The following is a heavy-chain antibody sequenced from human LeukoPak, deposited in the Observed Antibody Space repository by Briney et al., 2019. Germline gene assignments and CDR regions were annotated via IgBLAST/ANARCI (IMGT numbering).Heavy chain of an antibody. CDR1: GYTLTELS. CDR2: FDPEDGET. Sequence: GASVKVSCKVSGYTLTELSMHWVRQAPGKGLEWMGGFDPEDGETIYAQKFQGRVTMTEDTSTDTAYMELSSLRSEDTAVYYCATGGGLVATILGTFFDYWGKGTLVTVSS. V-gene: IGHV1-24*01. D-gene: IGHD5-12*01. CDR3: ATGGGLVATILGTFFDY. J-gene: IGHJ4*02.